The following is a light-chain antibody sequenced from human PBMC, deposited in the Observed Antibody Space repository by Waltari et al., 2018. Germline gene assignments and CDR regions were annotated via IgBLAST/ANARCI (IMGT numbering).Light chain of an antibody. CDR2: GNT. CDR1: SSNIGHNY. CDR3: GTWDSSLSGAV. Sequence: QSVLTQPPSVSAAPGQRVTISCSGGSSNIGHNYVSWYRQFPGTAAKLLIYGNTERPSGSPGRLSGSKSGTSATRDITGLQAGDEADDYCGTWDSSLSGAVFGGGTHLTVL. V-gene: IGLV1-51*02. J-gene: IGLJ7*01.